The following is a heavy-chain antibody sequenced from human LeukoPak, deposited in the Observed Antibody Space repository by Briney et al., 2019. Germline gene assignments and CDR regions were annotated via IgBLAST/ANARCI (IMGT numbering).Heavy chain of an antibody. J-gene: IGHJ4*02. Sequence: PSETLSLTCTVSGASISSNYWTWIRQPPGKGLEWIGYIYHTGSTKYNPSLKSRLTISVDTSKNQFSLKLSSVTAADTAVYFCARVPTGSYSIDYWGQGTLVTVSS. V-gene: IGHV4-59*01. CDR3: ARVPTGSYSIDY. CDR2: IYHTGST. CDR1: GASISSNY. D-gene: IGHD3-10*01.